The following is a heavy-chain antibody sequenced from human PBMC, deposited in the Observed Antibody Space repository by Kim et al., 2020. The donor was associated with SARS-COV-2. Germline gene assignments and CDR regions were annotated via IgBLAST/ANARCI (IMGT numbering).Heavy chain of an antibody. CDR2: IDPSDSYT. CDR1: GYSFTSYW. CDR3: ARRRIAAAGITYGGAPIDY. V-gene: IGHV5-10-1*01. Sequence: GESLKISCKGSGYSFTSYWISWVRQMPGKGLEWMGRIDPSDSYTNYSPSFQGHVTISADKSISTAYLQWSSLKASDTAMYYCARRRIAAAGITYGGAPIDYWGQGTLVTVSS. D-gene: IGHD6-13*01. J-gene: IGHJ4*02.